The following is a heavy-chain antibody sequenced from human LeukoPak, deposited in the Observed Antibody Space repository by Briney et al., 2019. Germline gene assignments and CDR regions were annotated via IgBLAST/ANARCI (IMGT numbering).Heavy chain of an antibody. D-gene: IGHD6-13*01. J-gene: IGHJ5*02. V-gene: IGHV4-30-2*01. Sequence: PSQTLSLTCTVSGGSLSSGGYYWSWIRQPPGKGLEWIGYIYHSGSTYYNPSLKSRVTISVDRSKNQFSLKLSSVTAADTAVYYCARGQPGIAAAGRWFDPWGQGTLVTVSS. CDR3: ARGQPGIAAAGRWFDP. CDR1: GGSLSSGGYY. CDR2: IYHSGST.